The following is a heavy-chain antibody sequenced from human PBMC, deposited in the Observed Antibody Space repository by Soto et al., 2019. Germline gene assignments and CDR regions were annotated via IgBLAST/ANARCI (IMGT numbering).Heavy chain of an antibody. D-gene: IGHD3-3*01. CDR3: ARVEVFWSGYNYYYMDV. CDR2: ISAYNGNT. Sequence: ASVKVSCKASGYTFTSYGISWGRQAPGQGLEWMGWISAYNGNTNYAQKLQGRVTMTTDTSTSTAYMELRSLRSDDTAVYYCARVEVFWSGYNYYYMDVWGKGTTVTVSS. V-gene: IGHV1-18*01. J-gene: IGHJ6*03. CDR1: GYTFTSYG.